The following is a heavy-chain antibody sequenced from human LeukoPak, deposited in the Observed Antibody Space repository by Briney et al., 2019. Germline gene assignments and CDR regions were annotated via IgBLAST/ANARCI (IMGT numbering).Heavy chain of an antibody. CDR1: GITLSNYG. J-gene: IGHJ5*02. CDR3: AKEHKLHSYGYWFDP. CDR2: ISGSGGST. D-gene: IGHD5-18*01. V-gene: IGHV3-23*01. Sequence: GGSLRLSCAVSGITLSNYGMSWVRQAPGKGLEWVSAISGSGGSTYYADSVKGRFTISRDNSKNTLYLQMNSLRAEDTAVYYCAKEHKLHSYGYWFDPWGQGTLVTVSS.